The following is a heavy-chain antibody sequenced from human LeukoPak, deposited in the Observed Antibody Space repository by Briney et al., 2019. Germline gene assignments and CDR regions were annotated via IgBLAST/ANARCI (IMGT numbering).Heavy chain of an antibody. J-gene: IGHJ4*02. CDR2: IYYSGST. D-gene: IGHD3-10*01. Sequence: KPSETLSLTCTVSGGSISSYYWSWIRQPPGKGLEWIGYIYYSGSTNYNPSLKSRVTISVDTSKNQFSLKLSSVTAADTAVYYCARYYYGSGSQYPGVAADWGQGTPVTVSS. V-gene: IGHV4-59*08. CDR1: GGSISSYY. CDR3: ARYYYGSGSQYPGVAAD.